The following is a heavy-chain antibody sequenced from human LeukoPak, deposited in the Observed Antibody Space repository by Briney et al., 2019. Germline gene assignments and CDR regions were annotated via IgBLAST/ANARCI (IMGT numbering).Heavy chain of an antibody. CDR1: GDSISSYY. J-gene: IGHJ4*02. CDR3: ATHPLLDY. CDR2: IYYSGST. D-gene: IGHD3-16*02. V-gene: IGHV4-59*08. Sequence: SETLSLTCTVSGDSISSYYWSWIRQPPGKGLEWIGSIYYSGSTYYNPSLKSRVSISVDPSKSQFSLKLTSVTAADTAVYYCATHPLLDYWGQGSLVTVSS.